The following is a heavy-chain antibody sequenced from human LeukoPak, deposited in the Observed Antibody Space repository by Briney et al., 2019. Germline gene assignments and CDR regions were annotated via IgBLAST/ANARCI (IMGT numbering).Heavy chain of an antibody. V-gene: IGHV4-31*03. J-gene: IGHJ4*02. CDR3: ARRPDTSPFDY. Sequence: SETLSLTCSVSGGSISSAGYYWSWIRQHPGKGLEWIGYIYYTGTTYYNPSLKSRVTISRDTSKNQFSLRLSSVTAAGTAVYYCARRPDTSPFDYWGQGTLVTVSS. CDR2: IYYTGTT. D-gene: IGHD2-2*02. CDR1: GGSISSAGYY.